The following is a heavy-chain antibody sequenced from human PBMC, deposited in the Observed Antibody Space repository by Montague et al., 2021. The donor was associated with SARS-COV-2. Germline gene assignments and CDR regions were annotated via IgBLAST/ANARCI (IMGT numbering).Heavy chain of an antibody. V-gene: IGHV3-48*03. CDR3: APREWELGAFDI. CDR1: GFTFSSYE. D-gene: IGHD1-26*01. J-gene: IGHJ3*02. Sequence: SLRLSCAASGFTFSSYEMNWVRQAPGKGLEWVSYISSSGSTIYCADSVKGRFTISRDNAKNSLYLQMNSLRAEDTAVYYCAPREWELGAFDIWGQGTMVTVSS. CDR2: ISSSGSTI.